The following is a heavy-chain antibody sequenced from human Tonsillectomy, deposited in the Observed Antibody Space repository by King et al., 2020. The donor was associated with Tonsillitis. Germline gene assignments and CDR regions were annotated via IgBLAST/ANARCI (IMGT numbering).Heavy chain of an antibody. CDR2: IRYDGSNK. CDR3: AKGLSYDSSVYYPPLCY. Sequence: VQLVESGGGVVQPGGSLRLSCAASGFSFSSYGMHWVRQAPGKGLEWVAFIRYDGSNKYYVDSVKGRFTISRDNSKNTLFLQMNSLSAEDTAVYYCAKGLSYDSSVYYPPLCYWGQGNLVTGSS. J-gene: IGHJ4*02. CDR1: GFSFSSYG. D-gene: IGHD3-22*01. V-gene: IGHV3-30*02.